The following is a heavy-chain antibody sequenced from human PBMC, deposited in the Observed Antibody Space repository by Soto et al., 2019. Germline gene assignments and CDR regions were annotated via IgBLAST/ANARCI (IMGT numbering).Heavy chain of an antibody. V-gene: IGHV6-1*01. CDR1: GDSVSSNSAA. J-gene: IGHJ4*02. CDR2: TYYRSKWYN. CDR3: ARADGGWYDWWYFDY. D-gene: IGHD6-19*01. Sequence: SPTLSLTCAISGDSVSSNSAAWNWIRQSPSRGLEWLGRTYYRSKWYNDYAVSVKSRITINPDTSKNQFSLQLNSVTPEDMAVYYCARADGGWYDWWYFDYWGQGTLVTVSS.